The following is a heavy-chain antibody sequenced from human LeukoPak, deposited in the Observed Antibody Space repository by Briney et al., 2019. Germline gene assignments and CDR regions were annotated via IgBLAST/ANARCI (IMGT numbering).Heavy chain of an antibody. CDR2: ISGNGNSI. V-gene: IGHV3-48*02. D-gene: IGHD2-2*01. CDR3: ARQLVAPGLSYFYGMDV. Sequence: PGGSLRLACAAYGFTVSTYAMDWGRQAPGHGLGWVSHISGNGNSIDLADSGRGCFTFSRDNTKTSASLQKNGLRDEDTAVYYCARQLVAPGLSYFYGMDVGGQGTTATVSS. J-gene: IGHJ6*02. CDR1: GFTVSTYA.